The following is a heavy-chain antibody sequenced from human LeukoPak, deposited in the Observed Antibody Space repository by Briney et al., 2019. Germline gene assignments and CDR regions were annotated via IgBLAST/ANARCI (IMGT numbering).Heavy chain of an antibody. D-gene: IGHD6-19*01. Sequence: GGSLRLSCAASGFTFSSYWMSWVRQAPGKGLEWVANIEQDGSEKYYVDSVKGRFTISRDNAKNSLYLQMNSLRAEDTAVYYCARGPAYSSGWYYYYYYYGMDVWGQGTTVTVSS. V-gene: IGHV3-7*01. CDR3: ARGPAYSSGWYYYYYYYGMDV. CDR2: IEQDGSEK. J-gene: IGHJ6*02. CDR1: GFTFSSYW.